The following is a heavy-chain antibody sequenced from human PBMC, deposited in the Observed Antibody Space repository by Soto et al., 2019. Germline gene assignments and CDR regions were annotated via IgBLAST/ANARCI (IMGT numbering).Heavy chain of an antibody. Sequence: QVQLVQSAAEVRRPGSSVKVSCKASGGSFSNHVINWVRQAPGQGLEWLGEIIPIFGTTNYAQEFQGRVTFTADETTTTAYKDLSGLRSDDTAVYYCATYQTRVGTYGGNSLDYWGQGSLVTVSP. CDR2: IIPIFGTT. CDR3: ATYQTRVGTYGGNSLDY. CDR1: GGSFSNHV. J-gene: IGHJ4*02. V-gene: IGHV1-69*12. D-gene: IGHD4-17*01.